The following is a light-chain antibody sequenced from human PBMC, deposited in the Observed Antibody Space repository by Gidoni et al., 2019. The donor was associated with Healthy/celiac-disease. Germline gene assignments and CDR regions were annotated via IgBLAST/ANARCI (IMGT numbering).Light chain of an antibody. V-gene: IGKV3-20*01. Sequence: EIVLTQSPGTLSLSPGERATLSCRASQSVSSSYLAWYQQKPGQAPRLLIYGSSRRATGLPHRFSGSGSGTDFTRTISRLEPEDFAVYYCQQYGSSPQTFXQXTKVEIK. CDR1: QSVSSSY. CDR2: GSS. J-gene: IGKJ1*01. CDR3: QQYGSSPQT.